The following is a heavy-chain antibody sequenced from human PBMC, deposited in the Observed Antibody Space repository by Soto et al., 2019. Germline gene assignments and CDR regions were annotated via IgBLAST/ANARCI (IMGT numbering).Heavy chain of an antibody. V-gene: IGHV3-7*01. D-gene: IGHD3-10*01. CDR3: SRDHVTMVRGSDYYYYYYMDV. J-gene: IGHJ6*03. Sequence: GGSLRLSCAASGFTFSSYWMSWVRQAPGKGLEWVANIKQDGSEKYYVDSVKGRFTISRDNAKNSLYQQMNSLRAEDTDVYYCSRDHVTMVRGSDYYYYYYMDVWGKGTTVTVSS. CDR2: IKQDGSEK. CDR1: GFTFSSYW.